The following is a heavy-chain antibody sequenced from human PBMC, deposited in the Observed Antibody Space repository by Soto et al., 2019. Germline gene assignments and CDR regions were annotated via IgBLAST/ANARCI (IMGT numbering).Heavy chain of an antibody. CDR2: INHSGST. V-gene: IGHV4-34*01. CDR1: GGSFSGYY. Sequence: PSETLSLTCAVYGGSFSGYYWSWIRQPPGKGLEWIGEINHSGSTNYNPSLKSRVTISVDTSKNQFSLKLTPVTAADTAVYYCARGHYCSGGSCYYYYYYGMDVWGQGTTVTVSS. D-gene: IGHD2-15*01. J-gene: IGHJ6*02. CDR3: ARGHYCSGGSCYYYYYYGMDV.